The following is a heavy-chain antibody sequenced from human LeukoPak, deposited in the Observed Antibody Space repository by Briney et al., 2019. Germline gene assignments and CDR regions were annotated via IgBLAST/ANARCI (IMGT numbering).Heavy chain of an antibody. CDR1: GGSISSSSYY. CDR3: ARALSHGIVLVTATLGYFDY. D-gene: IGHD2-21*02. V-gene: IGHV4-39*07. Sequence: SETLSLTCTVSGGSISSSSYYWGWIRQPPGKGLEWIGSIYYSGSTYYSPSLKSRVTISVDTSKNQFSLKLSSVTAADTAVYYCARALSHGIVLVTATLGYFDYWGQGTLVTVSS. J-gene: IGHJ4*02. CDR2: IYYSGST.